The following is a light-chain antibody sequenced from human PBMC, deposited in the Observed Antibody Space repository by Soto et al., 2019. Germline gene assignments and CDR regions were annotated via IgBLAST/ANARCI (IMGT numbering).Light chain of an antibody. CDR3: FSFTTTRTQV. CDR1: ISDIGAYDY. V-gene: IGLV2-14*01. J-gene: IGLJ1*01. Sequence: QPSLTQPSSLSGSPGQSITISCNGTISDIGAYDYVSWFQQHPGKAPKLMISEVNNRPSGVSNRFSGSKSGNTAYLTISGLQVEDEAEYFCFSFTTTRTQVYRTGTKVTVL. CDR2: EVN.